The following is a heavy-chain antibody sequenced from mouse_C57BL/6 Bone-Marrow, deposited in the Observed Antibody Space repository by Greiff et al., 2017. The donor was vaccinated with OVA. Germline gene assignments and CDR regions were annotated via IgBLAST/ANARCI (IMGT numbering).Heavy chain of an antibody. V-gene: IGHV1-80*01. CDR3: ARWHYGSSYGYFDY. CDR2: IYPGDGDT. CDR1: GYAFSSYW. D-gene: IGHD1-1*01. J-gene: IGHJ2*01. Sequence: QVQLQQSGAELVKPGASVKISCKASGYAFSSYWMNWVKQRPGKGLEWIGQIYPGDGDTNYNGKFKGKATRTADKSSSTAYMQLSSLTSEDSAVYFCARWHYGSSYGYFDYWGQGTTLTVSS.